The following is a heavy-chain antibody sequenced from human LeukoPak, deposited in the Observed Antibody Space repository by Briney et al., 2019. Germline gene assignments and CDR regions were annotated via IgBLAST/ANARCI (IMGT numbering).Heavy chain of an antibody. D-gene: IGHD3-10*01. CDR2: ISSRGNAI. CDR3: ATDSYVSGSYYRLFY. CDR1: GFTFSSYE. V-gene: IGHV3-48*03. J-gene: IGHJ4*02. Sequence: GGSLRLFCAASGFTFSSYEMNWVRQAPGKGLGWVSYISSRGNAIYYAESVKGGFTISRDNAKKSLYLQINNLRAEDTAIYYCATDSYVSGSYYRLFYWGQGTLVTVSS.